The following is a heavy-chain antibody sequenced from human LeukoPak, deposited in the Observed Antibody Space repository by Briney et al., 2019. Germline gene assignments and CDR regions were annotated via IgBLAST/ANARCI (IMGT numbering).Heavy chain of an antibody. J-gene: IGHJ3*02. CDR2: IYSGGST. CDR3: ARNQDYGVYNSVGAFDI. V-gene: IGHV3-66*01. D-gene: IGHD4-17*01. CDR1: GVTVGTNS. Sequence: GGSLRLSCAASGVTVGTNSMSWARQSPGKGLEWVSVIYSGGSTYNADSVNGRFTVSRDNSKNTLYLQMNSLRAEDTAVYYCARNQDYGVYNSVGAFDIWGQGTMVTVSS.